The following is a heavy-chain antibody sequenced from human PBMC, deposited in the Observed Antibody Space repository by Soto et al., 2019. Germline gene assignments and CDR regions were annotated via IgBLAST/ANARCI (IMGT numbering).Heavy chain of an antibody. CDR3: ARDYYYGSGSNPSSNRMDV. D-gene: IGHD3-10*01. CDR2: ISARNGDT. CDR1: GYTFSSYG. J-gene: IGHJ6*02. V-gene: IGHV1-18*04. Sequence: QVQLVQSGTEVKEPGASVKVSCKASGYTFSSYGISWVRQAPGQGREWMGWISARNGDTNYAQKFQGRVTMTTDKFMSIVYMELRSLRSDDTAMYFCARDYYYGSGSNPSSNRMDVWGQGTRVTVSS.